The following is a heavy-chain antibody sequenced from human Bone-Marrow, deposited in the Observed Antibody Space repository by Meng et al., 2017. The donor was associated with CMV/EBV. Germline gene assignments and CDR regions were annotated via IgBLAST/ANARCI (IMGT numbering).Heavy chain of an antibody. Sequence: GESLKISCAASGFTLSDYYVSWIRQAPGKGLEWLSYISSSGNTIHYADSVKGRFIISRDTPKNSVYLQMNSLRAEDTAVYYCAKDPPNPYCSSTSCYSGYWGQGTLVTVSS. J-gene: IGHJ4*02. V-gene: IGHV3-11*01. CDR1: GFTLSDYY. D-gene: IGHD2-2*02. CDR3: AKDPPNPYCSSTSCYSGY. CDR2: ISSSGNTI.